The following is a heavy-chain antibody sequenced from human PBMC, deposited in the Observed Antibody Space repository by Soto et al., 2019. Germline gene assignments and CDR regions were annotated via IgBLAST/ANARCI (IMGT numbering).Heavy chain of an antibody. CDR1: GYSFTSYW. CDR3: ARRTRNVYGGNSHAFDI. Sequence: GESLKISCKGSGYSFTSYWIGWVRQMPGKGLEWMGIIYPGDSDTRYSPSFQGQVTISADKSISTAYLQWSSLKASDTAMYYCARRTRNVYGGNSHAFDIWGQGTMVTVSS. J-gene: IGHJ3*02. V-gene: IGHV5-51*01. D-gene: IGHD4-17*01. CDR2: IYPGDSDT.